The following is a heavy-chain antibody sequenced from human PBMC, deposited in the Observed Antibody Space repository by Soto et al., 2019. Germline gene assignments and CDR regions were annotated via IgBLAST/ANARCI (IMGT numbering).Heavy chain of an antibody. CDR2: VSIGGST. J-gene: IGHJ4*02. CDR3: AKRRGAGGHLDY. Sequence: DVPLLESGGGLVQPEGSLRLSCAASGFTFSSYAMGWVRQGPGKGLEWVAVVSIGGSTHYADSVRGRFTISRDNSKNTLSLQMNSLTAEDTAVYFCAKRRGAGGHLDYWGQGARVTVSS. CDR1: GFTFSSYA. V-gene: IGHV3-23*01. D-gene: IGHD2-15*01.